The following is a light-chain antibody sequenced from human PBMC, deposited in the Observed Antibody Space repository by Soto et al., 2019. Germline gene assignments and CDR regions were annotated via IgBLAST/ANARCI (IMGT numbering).Light chain of an antibody. V-gene: IGKV3-20*01. J-gene: IGKJ3*01. Sequence: EIVLTQSPGTLSLSPGERATLSCRASQSVSSSYLAWYQQKPGQAPRLLIYGASSRATDIPDRFSGSGSGTDFTLTISRLEPEDFAVYYCQQYGGSPLFTFGPGTKVDIK. CDR1: QSVSSSY. CDR3: QQYGGSPLFT. CDR2: GAS.